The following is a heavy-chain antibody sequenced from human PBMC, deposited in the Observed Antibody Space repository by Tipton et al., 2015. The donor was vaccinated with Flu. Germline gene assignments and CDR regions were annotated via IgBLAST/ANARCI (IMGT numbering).Heavy chain of an antibody. J-gene: IGHJ4*02. D-gene: IGHD6-19*01. CDR2: IYASGST. CDR1: RGSIRSSTSY. V-gene: IGHV4-39*07. CDR3: ARGSGFANAYLDF. Sequence: TLSLTCTVSRGSIRSSTSYWGWLRQPTGKGLEWIGTIYASGSTYYNPSLESRVTLNVDTSKNQFSLKVPPLTAADTAVYYCARGSGFANAYLDFWGQGTLVTVSS.